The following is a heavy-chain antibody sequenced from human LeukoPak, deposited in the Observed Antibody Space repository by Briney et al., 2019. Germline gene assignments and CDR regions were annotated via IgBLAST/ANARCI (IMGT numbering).Heavy chain of an antibody. CDR2: INHSGST. CDR1: GGSFSGYY. D-gene: IGHD5-24*01. CDR3: AAPREDGYNYFDY. Sequence: SETLSLTCAVYGGSFSGYYWSWLRQPPGKGLEWIGEINHSGSTNYNPSLKSRVTISVDTSKNQFSLKLSSVTAADTAVYYCAAPREDGYNYFDYWGQGTLVTVSS. V-gene: IGHV4-34*01. J-gene: IGHJ4*02.